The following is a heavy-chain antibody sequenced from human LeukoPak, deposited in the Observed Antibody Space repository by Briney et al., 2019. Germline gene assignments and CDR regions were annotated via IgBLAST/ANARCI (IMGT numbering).Heavy chain of an antibody. V-gene: IGHV3-53*01. Sequence: GGSLRLSCAASGFTVSNNYMNWVCQAPGKGLEWVSVIYGGGNIYYADSVKGRFTISRDNSKNTLYLQMNSLRAEDTAVYYCARGAGYNYPYYFDYWGQGTLVTVSS. D-gene: IGHD5-24*01. CDR1: GFTVSNNY. J-gene: IGHJ4*02. CDR3: ARGAGYNYPYYFDY. CDR2: IYGGGNI.